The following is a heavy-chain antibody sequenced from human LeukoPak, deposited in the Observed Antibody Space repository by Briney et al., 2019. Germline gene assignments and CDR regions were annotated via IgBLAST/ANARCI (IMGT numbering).Heavy chain of an antibody. J-gene: IGHJ4*02. Sequence: PSETLSLTCAVSGGSISSSNWWSWVRPPPGKGLEWIGEIYHSGSTNYNPSLKSRVTISVDKSKNQFSLKLSSVTAADTAVYYCASLVSGWYYFDYWGQGTLVTVSS. V-gene: IGHV4-4*02. CDR1: GGSISSSNW. CDR3: ASLVSGWYYFDY. D-gene: IGHD6-19*01. CDR2: IYHSGST.